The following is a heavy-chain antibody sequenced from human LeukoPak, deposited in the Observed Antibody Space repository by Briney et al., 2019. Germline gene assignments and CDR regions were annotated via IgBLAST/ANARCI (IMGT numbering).Heavy chain of an antibody. V-gene: IGHV1-69*05. CDR2: IIPIFGTA. Sequence: SVKVSCKASGGTFSSYAISWVRQAPGQGLEWMGGIIPIFGTANYAQKFQGRVTITTDESTSTAYMELSSLRAEDTALYYCAKGHGGWYSSLDYWGQGTLVTVSS. CDR1: GGTFSSYA. CDR3: AKGHGGWYSSLDY. D-gene: IGHD6-19*01. J-gene: IGHJ4*02.